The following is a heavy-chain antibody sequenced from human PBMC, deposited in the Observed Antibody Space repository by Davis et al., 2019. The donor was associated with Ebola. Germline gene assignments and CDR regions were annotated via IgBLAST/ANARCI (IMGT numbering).Heavy chain of an antibody. CDR2: ITRSGST. D-gene: IGHD3-10*01. J-gene: IGHJ6*02. V-gene: IGHV4-34*01. CDR3: ARRGRAVVRGIFYGMDV. CDR1: GGSLSGDY. Sequence: SETLSLTCAVSGGSLSGDYWNWIRQPPGKGLEWIGEITRSGSTTYNPSLKSRVTISLDTSNNQFSLRLTSVTAADTAVYYCARRGRAVVRGIFYGMDVWGQGTTATVSS.